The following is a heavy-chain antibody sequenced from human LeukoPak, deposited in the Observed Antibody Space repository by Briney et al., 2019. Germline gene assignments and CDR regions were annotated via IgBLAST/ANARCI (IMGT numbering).Heavy chain of an antibody. CDR2: IYHSGNT. CDR1: GDSVNSGAYY. J-gene: IGHJ4*02. Sequence: SETLSLTCTVSGDSVNSGAYYWSWIRQPPGWGLEWIGSIYHSGNTDYSPSLKSRVTISVDTSKNQFSLTLSSVTAADTAVYYCARGNIVGYSYGYLGFFDYWGQGTLVPVSS. D-gene: IGHD5-18*01. V-gene: IGHV4-61*08. CDR3: ARGNIVGYSYGYLGFFDY.